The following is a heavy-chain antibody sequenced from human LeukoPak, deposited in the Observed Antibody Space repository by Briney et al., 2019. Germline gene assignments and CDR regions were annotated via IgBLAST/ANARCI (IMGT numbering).Heavy chain of an antibody. CDR1: GTTVSSKY. V-gene: IGHV3-53*01. D-gene: IGHD3-16*01. Sequence: GGSLRLSCAASGTTVSSKYMSWVRQAPGKGLEWVSVMQSGGSTYYADSVKGRFTISRDNSKNTLYLQMYSLRVEDTAVYYCAPDGVAGWYFDLWGRGTLVTVSS. J-gene: IGHJ2*01. CDR3: APDGVAGWYFDL. CDR2: MQSGGST.